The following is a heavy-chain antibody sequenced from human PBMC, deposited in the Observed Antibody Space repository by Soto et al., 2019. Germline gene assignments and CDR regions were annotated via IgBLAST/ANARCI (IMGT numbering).Heavy chain of an antibody. Sequence: VASVKVSCKASGYTFTSYGISWVRQAPGQGLEWMGWISAYNGNTNYAQKLQGRVTMTTDTSTSTAYMELRSLRSDDTAVYYCARTTRVVVVAATQEAAFDIWGQGTTVTVSS. V-gene: IGHV1-18*01. CDR2: ISAYNGNT. J-gene: IGHJ3*02. CDR1: GYTFTSYG. CDR3: ARTTRVVVVAATQEAAFDI. D-gene: IGHD2-15*01.